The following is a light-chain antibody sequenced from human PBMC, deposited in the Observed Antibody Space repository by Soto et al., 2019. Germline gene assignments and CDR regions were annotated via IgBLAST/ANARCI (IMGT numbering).Light chain of an antibody. CDR1: QSVSSNY. Sequence: EIVLTQSPGTLSLSPGERATLSCRASQSVSSNYLAWYQQKPGQAPRLLIYGASSRATGIPDRFSGSGSGTDFTLTISRLEPEDXAVXXXXXXXXSPLTFGGGTKVEIK. V-gene: IGKV3-20*01. CDR2: GAS. CDR3: XXXXXSPLT. J-gene: IGKJ4*01.